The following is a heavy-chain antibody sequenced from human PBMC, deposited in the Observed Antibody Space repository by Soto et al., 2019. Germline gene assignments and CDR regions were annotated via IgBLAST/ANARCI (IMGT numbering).Heavy chain of an antibody. CDR1: GYSFTSYW. CDR3: ARHWTDSGYSSSWYLDY. CDR2: IDPSDSYT. J-gene: IGHJ4*02. Sequence: GESLKISCKGSGYSFTSYWISWVRQMPGKGLEWMGRIDPSDSYTNYSPSFQGHVTISADKSISTAYLQWSSLKASDTAMYYCARHWTDSGYSSSWYLDYWGQGTLVTAPQ. D-gene: IGHD6-13*01. V-gene: IGHV5-10-1*01.